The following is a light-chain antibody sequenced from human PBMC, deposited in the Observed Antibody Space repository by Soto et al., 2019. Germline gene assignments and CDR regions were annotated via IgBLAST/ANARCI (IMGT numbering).Light chain of an antibody. J-gene: IGKJ5*01. CDR3: QQLNAYPLT. V-gene: IGKV1-9*01. Sequence: DVQLTQSPSFLSASVGDRVTITCRASQGIISYLAWFQQKPGRAPNLLIYGASTLQSGVPSRFSGSGSGTDFTLTISNLQPEDFATYYCQQLNAYPLTFGQGTRLEIK. CDR1: QGIISY. CDR2: GAS.